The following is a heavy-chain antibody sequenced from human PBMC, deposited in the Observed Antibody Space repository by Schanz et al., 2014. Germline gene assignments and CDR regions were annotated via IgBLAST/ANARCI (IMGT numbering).Heavy chain of an antibody. V-gene: IGHV3-30-3*01. Sequence: VQLLESGGGLVQPGGSLRLSCAASGFTFSSYAMHWVRQAPGKGLEWVALISNDGSIKYYADSVEGRFTISRDNSRNTLYLQMNTLRAEDTAVYYCARDGGYCSGGSCLTFDYWGQGTLVTVSS. CDR2: ISNDGSIK. J-gene: IGHJ4*02. CDR3: ARDGGYCSGGSCLTFDY. CDR1: GFTFSSYA. D-gene: IGHD2-15*01.